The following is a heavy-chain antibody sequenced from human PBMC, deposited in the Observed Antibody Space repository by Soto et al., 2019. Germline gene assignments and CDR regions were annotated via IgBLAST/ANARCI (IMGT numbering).Heavy chain of an antibody. Sequence: GASVKVSCQASGYTFTSYGISWVRQAPGQGLEWMGWISAYNGKTTYAQKSQGRVTLTTDTSTRTAYMGLWSLRSDDTAVYYCAREGYYDFRSGSYTPANWFDPWGQGTLVTVSS. CDR3: AREGYYDFRSGSYTPANWFDP. CDR2: ISAYNGKT. J-gene: IGHJ5*02. V-gene: IGHV1-18*04. D-gene: IGHD3-3*01. CDR1: GYTFTSYG.